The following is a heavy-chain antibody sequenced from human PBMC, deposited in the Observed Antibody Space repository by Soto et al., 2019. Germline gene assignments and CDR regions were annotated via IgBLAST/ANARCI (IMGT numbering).Heavy chain of an antibody. CDR1: GFTFSRYA. CDR2: ISGSGGST. CDR3: AKDLADYYGSGSPPLGY. J-gene: IGHJ4*02. Sequence: EVQLLESGGGLVQPGGSLRLSCAASGFTFSRYAMSWVRQAPGKGLEWVSAISGSGGSTYYADSVKGRFTISIDNTKNLMYLQMKSMRPEDPAVYYGAKDLADYYGSGSPPLGYWGPGTLVTGSS. D-gene: IGHD3-10*01. V-gene: IGHV3-23*01.